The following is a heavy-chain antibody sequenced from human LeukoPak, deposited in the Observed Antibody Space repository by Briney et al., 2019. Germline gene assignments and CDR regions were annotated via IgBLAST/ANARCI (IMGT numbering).Heavy chain of an antibody. CDR2: ISYDGSNK. V-gene: IGHV3-30*18. D-gene: IGHD5-18*01. J-gene: IGHJ6*03. CDR1: GFTFSSYG. CDR3: AKDGAQYSYQPTGYYYYYMDV. Sequence: PGGSLRLSCAASGFTFSSYGMHWVRQAPGKGLEWVAVISYDGSNKYYADSVKGRFTISRDNSKNTLYLQMNSLRAEDTAVYYCAKDGAQYSYQPTGYYYYYMDVWGKGTTVTVSS.